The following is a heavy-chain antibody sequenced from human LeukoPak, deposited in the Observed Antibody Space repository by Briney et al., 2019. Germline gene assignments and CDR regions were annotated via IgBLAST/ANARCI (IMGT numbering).Heavy chain of an antibody. J-gene: IGHJ4*02. CDR2: INPNSGGT. D-gene: IGHD2-15*01. CDR1: GYTFTGYY. CDR3: ARDCSGSSCYWIH. V-gene: IGHV1-2*02. Sequence: ASVKVSCKASGYTFTGYYMHWVRQAPGQGLEWMGWINPNSGGTNYAQKVQGRITMTTDTSTSTAYMEMRSLRSDDTAVYYCARDCSGSSCYWIHWGQGTLVSVSS.